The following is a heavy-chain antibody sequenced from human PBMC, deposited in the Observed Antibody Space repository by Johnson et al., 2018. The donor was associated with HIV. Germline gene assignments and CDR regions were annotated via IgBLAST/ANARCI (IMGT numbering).Heavy chain of an antibody. D-gene: IGHD3-22*01. V-gene: IGHV3-30*02. Sequence: QVQLVESGGGVVQPGGSLRLSCAASGFTFSSYGMHWVRQAPGKGLEWVAFIRYDGSNKYYADSVKGRFTISRDNSNNTLYLQMNSLRAEDTAVYYCAKDMRSLAYYYDSSGYNAFDIWGQGTMVTVSS. CDR1: GFTFSSYG. J-gene: IGHJ3*02. CDR2: IRYDGSNK. CDR3: AKDMRSLAYYYDSSGYNAFDI.